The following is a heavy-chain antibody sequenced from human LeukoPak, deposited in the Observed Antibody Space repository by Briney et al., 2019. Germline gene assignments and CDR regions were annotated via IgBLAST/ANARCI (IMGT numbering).Heavy chain of an antibody. V-gene: IGHV4-34*01. CDR2: INHSGST. J-gene: IGHJ4*02. CDR3: ARVLTMVTTTLNYFDY. D-gene: IGHD4-17*01. CDR1: GGSFSGYY. Sequence: SETLSLTCAVYGGSFSGYYWSWIRQPPGKGLEWIGEINHSGSTNYNPSLKSRVTMSLDTSKNQFSLKLSSVTAARTAVYYCARVLTMVTTTLNYFDYWGQGTLVTVSS.